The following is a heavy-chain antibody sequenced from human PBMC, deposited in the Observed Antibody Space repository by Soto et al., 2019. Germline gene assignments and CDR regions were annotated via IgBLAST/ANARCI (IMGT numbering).Heavy chain of an antibody. CDR3: ARDSRMYYDFWSGPTFYVAFDI. CDR1: GYTFTRYG. D-gene: IGHD3-3*01. V-gene: IGHV1-18*01. CDR2: ISAYNGNT. J-gene: IGHJ3*02. Sequence: ASVTVSCQASGYTFTRYGISWVRQAPGQGLEWMGWISAYNGNTNYAQKLQGRVTMTTDTSTSTAYMELRSLRSDDTAVYYCARDSRMYYDFWSGPTFYVAFDIWGQGTMVTVSS.